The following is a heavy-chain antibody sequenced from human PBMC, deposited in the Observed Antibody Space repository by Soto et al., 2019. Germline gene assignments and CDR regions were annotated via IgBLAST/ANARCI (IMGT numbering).Heavy chain of an antibody. D-gene: IGHD3-22*01. J-gene: IGHJ6*02. CDR2: ISGSGGST. V-gene: IGHV3-23*01. CDR3: EKEENYSDSSGYYPSGHYYYGMDV. CDR1: GFTFSSYA. Sequence: GGSLRLSCAASGFTFSSYAMSWVRQAPGKGLEWVSAISGSGGSTYYADSVKGRFTISRDNSKNTLYLQMNSLRAEDTAVYYCEKEENYSDSSGYYPSGHYYYGMDVWGQGPKVHVSS.